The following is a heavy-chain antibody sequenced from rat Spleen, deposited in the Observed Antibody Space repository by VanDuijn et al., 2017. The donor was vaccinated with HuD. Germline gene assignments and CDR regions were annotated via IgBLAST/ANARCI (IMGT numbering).Heavy chain of an antibody. D-gene: IGHD1-10*01. V-gene: IGHV5-22*01. CDR3: ARPNNYYVMDA. J-gene: IGHJ4*01. Sequence: EVKLVESGGGLVQPGRSLKLSCAASGFNFNDYWMGWVRQAPEKGLEWVASITYEGSSSYYGDSVKGRFTISRDNAQNTLYLQMNSLRSEDTATYYCARPNNYYVMDAWGQGASVTVSS. CDR2: ITYEGSSS. CDR1: GFNFNDYW.